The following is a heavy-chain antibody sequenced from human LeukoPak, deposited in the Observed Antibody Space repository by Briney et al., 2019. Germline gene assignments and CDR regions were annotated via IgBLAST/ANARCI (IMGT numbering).Heavy chain of an antibody. Sequence: SETLSLTCTVSGGSISSSSYYWGWIRQPPGKGLEWIGSIYYSGSTYYNPSPKSRVTISVDTSKNQFSLKLSSVTAADTAVYYCARDFSYDSSGAFDIWGQGTMVTVSS. D-gene: IGHD3-22*01. CDR2: IYYSGST. CDR3: ARDFSYDSSGAFDI. CDR1: GGSISSSSYY. V-gene: IGHV4-39*02. J-gene: IGHJ3*02.